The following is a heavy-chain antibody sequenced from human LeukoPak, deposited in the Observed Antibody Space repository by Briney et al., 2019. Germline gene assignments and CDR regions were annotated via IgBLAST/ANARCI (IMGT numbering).Heavy chain of an antibody. CDR3: ARDPTEAILWIGVYFFDY. D-gene: IGHD3-10*01. Sequence: GGSLRLSCAPSGFTFSSYAMHWVRQAPGKGLEWVAVISYDGSNKYYTDSVKGRFTISRDNSKNTLYLQMNSLRAEDTAMYYCARDPTEAILWIGVYFFDYWGQGTLVTVSS. V-gene: IGHV3-30*04. J-gene: IGHJ4*02. CDR2: ISYDGSNK. CDR1: GFTFSSYA.